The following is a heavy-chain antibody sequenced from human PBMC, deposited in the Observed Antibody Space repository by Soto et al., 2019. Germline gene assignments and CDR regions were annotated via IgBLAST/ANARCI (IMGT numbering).Heavy chain of an antibody. CDR3: TRKTPTNGMAG. V-gene: IGHV3-13*01. Sequence: EVQLVESGGGLVQPGGSLRLSCAASGFTLSGYDIHWVRQATGKGLEWVSGIGSAGDTYSEDSVKGRFTISRENAKHSLYLQMNSLRVGDTAVYYCTRKTPTNGMAGWGQGTTVNVS. CDR2: IGSAGDT. D-gene: IGHD2-15*01. J-gene: IGHJ6*02. CDR1: GFTLSGYD.